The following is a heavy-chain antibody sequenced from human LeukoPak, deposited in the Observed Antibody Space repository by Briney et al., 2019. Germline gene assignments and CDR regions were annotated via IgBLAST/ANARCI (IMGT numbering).Heavy chain of an antibody. D-gene: IGHD2-15*01. V-gene: IGHV5-51*01. Sequence: GESLKISCKGSGYSFTNYWIGWVRQKPGEGLEWMGLIYPGNSDTRDNPSFQGQVTISADKSISTAYLQWSSLKASDTAMYYCARIPACNCGNCYFDFWGQGTLVTVSS. CDR1: GYSFTNYW. CDR2: IYPGNSDT. CDR3: ARIPACNCGNCYFDF. J-gene: IGHJ4*02.